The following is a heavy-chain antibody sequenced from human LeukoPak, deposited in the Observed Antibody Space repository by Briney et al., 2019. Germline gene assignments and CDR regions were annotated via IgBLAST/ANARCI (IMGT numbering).Heavy chain of an antibody. CDR3: ARGPYGSGSYYNSSGMDV. D-gene: IGHD3-10*01. V-gene: IGHV5-51*01. CDR2: IYPDDSDT. J-gene: IGHJ6*04. Sequence: GESLKISCKGSGYSFGNRWIGWVRQMPGKGLEWMGIIYPDDSDTIYSPSFEGQVTISADKSISTAYLQWSSLKASDTAMYYGARGPYGSGSYYNSSGMDVGGKGTTVTV. CDR1: GYSFGNRW.